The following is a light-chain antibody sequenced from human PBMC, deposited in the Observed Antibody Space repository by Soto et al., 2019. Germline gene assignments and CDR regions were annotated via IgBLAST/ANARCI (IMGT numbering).Light chain of an antibody. J-gene: IGKJ1*01. CDR3: QQYNNYLT. V-gene: IGKV1-5*01. CDR1: QSISTW. CDR2: DAS. Sequence: IQMTYSPSTLSASVGDRVTITCRSIQSISTWLAWYQQKPRKAPKLLIYDASRLQTGVPSRFSGSGSGTEFTLTITSLQPDDFATYFCQQYNNYLTFGQGAKVDI.